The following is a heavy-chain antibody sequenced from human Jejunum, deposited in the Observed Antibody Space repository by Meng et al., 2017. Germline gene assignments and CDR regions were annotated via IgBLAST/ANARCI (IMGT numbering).Heavy chain of an antibody. Sequence: HVQLGQSGAEVKKTGASVKVSCKASGYTFTTYFIHWVRQAPGQRLEWMGWVNTDNGNTKYSQKFQDRVTITRDTSASTVYMDLRSLTSEDTAVYYCAVPPCSGGWCYFDYWGQGALVTVSS. CDR1: GYTFTTYF. J-gene: IGHJ4*02. CDR3: AVPPCSGGWCYFDY. V-gene: IGHV1-3*04. D-gene: IGHD6-19*01. CDR2: VNTDNGNT.